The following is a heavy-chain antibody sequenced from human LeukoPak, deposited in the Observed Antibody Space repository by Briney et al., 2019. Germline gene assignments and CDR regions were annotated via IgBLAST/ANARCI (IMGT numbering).Heavy chain of an antibody. CDR1: GFTVSTNY. CDR3: ARFQSHYYYYGMDV. Sequence: GGSLRLSCAASGFTVSTNYMSWVRQAPGKGLEWVSVIYSGGTTYYADSVKGRFTISRDNSKNTLYLQMNSLRAEDTAVYYCARFQSHYYYYGMDVWGQGTTVTVSS. CDR2: IYSGGTT. J-gene: IGHJ6*02. V-gene: IGHV3-66*01.